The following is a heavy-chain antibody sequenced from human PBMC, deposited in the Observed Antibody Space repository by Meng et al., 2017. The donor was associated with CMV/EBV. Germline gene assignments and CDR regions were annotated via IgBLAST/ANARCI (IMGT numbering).Heavy chain of an antibody. V-gene: IGHV4-34*01. Sequence: QVQLKQWGVGLLKSSETLSRTCAVYGGCFSGYYWSWIRQATGKGLEWIGEINHSGSTNYNPSLKSRVIISIDTSKNQFSLKLSSVNAADTAVYYCARGGNWFDPWGQGTLVTVSS. CDR2: INHSGST. J-gene: IGHJ5*02. CDR1: GGCFSGYY. CDR3: ARGGNWFDP.